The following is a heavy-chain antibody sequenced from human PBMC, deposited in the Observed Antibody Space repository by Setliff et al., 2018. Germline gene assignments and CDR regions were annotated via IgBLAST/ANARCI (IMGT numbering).Heavy chain of an antibody. J-gene: IGHJ4*02. CDR1: GFTFSSYE. CDR2: ISSSGSTI. D-gene: IGHD3-9*01. Sequence: GGSLRLSCAASGFTFSSYEMNWVRQAPGKGLEWVSYISSSGSTIYYADSVKGRFTISRDNAKNSLYLQMNSLRAEDTAVYYCACLDILTGLYDYWGQGTLVTVSS. V-gene: IGHV3-48*03. CDR3: ACLDILTGLYDY.